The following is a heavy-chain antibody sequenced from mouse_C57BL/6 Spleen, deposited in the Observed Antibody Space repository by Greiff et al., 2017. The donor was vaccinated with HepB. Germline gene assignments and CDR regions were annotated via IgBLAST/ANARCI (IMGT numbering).Heavy chain of an antibody. CDR3: ARHRHYGSSPYAMDY. CDR1: GFSFTSYG. D-gene: IGHD1-1*01. V-gene: IGHV2-6-1*01. J-gene: IGHJ4*01. Sequence: VQLQESGPGLVAPSQSLSITCTVSGFSFTSYGVHWVRQPPGKGLEWLVVIWSDGSTTYNSALKSRLSISKDNSKSQVFLKMNSLQTDDTAMYYCARHRHYGSSPYAMDYWGQGTSVTVSS. CDR2: IWSDGST.